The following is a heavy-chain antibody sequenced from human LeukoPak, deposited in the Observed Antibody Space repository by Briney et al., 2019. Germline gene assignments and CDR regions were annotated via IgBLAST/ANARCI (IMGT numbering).Heavy chain of an antibody. Sequence: SETLSLTCTVSGYSISSGYYWGWIRQPPGKGLEWIGSIYHSGSTHYNPSLKSRVTISVDTSKNQFSLKLSSVTAADTAVYYCARLLYGDYVFDYWGQGTLVTVSS. V-gene: IGHV4-38-2*02. D-gene: IGHD4-17*01. CDR2: IYHSGST. CDR1: GYSISSGYY. J-gene: IGHJ4*02. CDR3: ARLLYGDYVFDY.